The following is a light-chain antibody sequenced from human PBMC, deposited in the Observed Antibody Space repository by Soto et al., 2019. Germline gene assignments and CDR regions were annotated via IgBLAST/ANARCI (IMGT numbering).Light chain of an antibody. CDR1: QSISSW. CDR3: QQYNSYPLT. CDR2: DAS. V-gene: IGKV1-5*01. Sequence: DIQMTQSPSTLSASVGDRVTITCRASQSISSWLAWYQQKQGKAPKILIYDASSLASGVPSRLRGSGSGTEFTLTITSLQPDDFATYYCQQYNSYPLTFGGGTKVDIK. J-gene: IGKJ4*01.